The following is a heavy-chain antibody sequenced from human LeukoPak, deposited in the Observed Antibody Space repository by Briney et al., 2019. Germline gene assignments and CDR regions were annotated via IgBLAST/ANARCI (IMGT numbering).Heavy chain of an antibody. CDR1: GFTFSSYS. J-gene: IGHJ4*02. CDR2: ISSSSSYI. D-gene: IGHD3-10*01. Sequence: TGGSLRLSCAASGFTFSSYSMNWVRQAPGKGLAWVSSISSSSSYIYYADSMMGRFTISRDNANSSLYLEMNSLRAEDTAVYYCSRGLWFGELGYDYWGQGTLVTVSS. V-gene: IGHV3-21*01. CDR3: SRGLWFGELGYDY.